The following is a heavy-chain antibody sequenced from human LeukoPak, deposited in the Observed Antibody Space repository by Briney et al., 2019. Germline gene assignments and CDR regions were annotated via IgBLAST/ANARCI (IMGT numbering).Heavy chain of an antibody. Sequence: SETLSLTCTVSGGSINNYYWTWIRQPPGKGLEWIGYIYYTGSTSYNPSLKSRVTMSVDTSKNQFSLKLRSVTAADTAVYYCARGRSGPDIWGRGTLVTVAS. CDR2: IYYTGST. J-gene: IGHJ2*01. CDR1: GGSINNYY. D-gene: IGHD3-10*01. V-gene: IGHV4-59*01. CDR3: ARGRSGPDI.